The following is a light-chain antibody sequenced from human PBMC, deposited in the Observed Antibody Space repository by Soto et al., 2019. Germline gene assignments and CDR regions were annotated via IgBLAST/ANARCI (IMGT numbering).Light chain of an antibody. V-gene: IGLV2-23*02. CDR3: CSDAGSSLYV. J-gene: IGLJ1*01. CDR2: EIT. CDR1: NSDVGSFDF. Sequence: QSALTQPASVSGSPGQPITISCTRTNSDVGSFDFVSWYQQYPGKAPKVMIYEITKRPSGVSNRFSGSKSGNTASLTISGLQADDEADYYCCSDAGSSLYVFGTGTKVTVL.